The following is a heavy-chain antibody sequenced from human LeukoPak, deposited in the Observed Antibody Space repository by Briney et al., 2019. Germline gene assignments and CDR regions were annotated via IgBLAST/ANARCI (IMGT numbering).Heavy chain of an antibody. CDR2: INHSGST. D-gene: IGHD5-18*01. J-gene: IGHJ5*02. Sequence: SETLSLTCAVYGGSFSGYYWSWIRQPPGKGLEWIGEINHSGSTNYNPSLKSRVTISVDTSKNQFSLKLSSVTAADTAVYYCARQADSGYSYGYDWFDPWGQGTLVTVSS. V-gene: IGHV4-34*01. CDR3: ARQADSGYSYGYDWFDP. CDR1: GGSFSGYY.